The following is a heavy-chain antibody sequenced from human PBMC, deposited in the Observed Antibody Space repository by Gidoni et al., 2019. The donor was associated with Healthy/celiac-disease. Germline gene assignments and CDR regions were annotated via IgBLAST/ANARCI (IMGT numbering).Heavy chain of an antibody. Sequence: QVQLVQSGAEVKKPGSSVKVSCKASGGPFSSYAISWGRQAPGQGLEWMGGIIPIFGTANYAQKFQGRVTITADESTSTAYMELSSLRSEDTAVYYCARRPIAVAGSEDWFDPWGQGTLVTVSS. CDR3: ARRPIAVAGSEDWFDP. V-gene: IGHV1-69*01. D-gene: IGHD6-19*01. CDR1: GGPFSSYA. J-gene: IGHJ5*02. CDR2: IIPIFGTA.